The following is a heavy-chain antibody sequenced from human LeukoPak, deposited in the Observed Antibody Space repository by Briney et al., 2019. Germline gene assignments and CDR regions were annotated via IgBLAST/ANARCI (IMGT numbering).Heavy chain of an antibody. CDR2: INPSGGST. Sequence: GASVKVSCKASGYTFTSNYMHWARQAPGQGREWMGIINPSGGSTSYAQKIQVRVTITRDTPTSTVYMELSSLRSEDTAVYYCARAKVLERITMVRGHLGFGYWGQGTLVTVSS. J-gene: IGHJ4*02. CDR3: ARAKVLERITMVRGHLGFGY. V-gene: IGHV1-46*03. CDR1: GYTFTSNY. D-gene: IGHD3-10*01.